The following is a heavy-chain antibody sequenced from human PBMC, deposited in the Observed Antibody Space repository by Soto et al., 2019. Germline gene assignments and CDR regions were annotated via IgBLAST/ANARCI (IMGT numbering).Heavy chain of an antibody. CDR1: GGTFSSYT. D-gene: IGHD2-2*01. J-gene: IGHJ4*02. CDR3: ASAVVVVPAAMGDY. V-gene: IGHV1-69*02. Sequence: GASVKVSCKASGGTFSSYTISWVRQAPGQGLEWMGRIIPILGIANYAQKFQGRVTITADKSTSTAYMELSSLRSEDTAVYYCASAVVVVPAAMGDYWGQGTLVTVSS. CDR2: IIPILGIA.